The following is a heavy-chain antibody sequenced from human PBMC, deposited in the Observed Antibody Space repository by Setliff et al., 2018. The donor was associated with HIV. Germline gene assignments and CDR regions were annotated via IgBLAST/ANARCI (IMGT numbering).Heavy chain of an antibody. CDR2: IYTSTGA. D-gene: IGHD3-16*02. Sequence: ETLSLTCTVSGGSISSYYWSWIRQPAGKGLEWIGRIYTSTGANHNPSLKSRVRILLDTSKNQFSLRVTSVTAADTAIYYCARLKIYEGTSKLSTFMRGVARKYYFESWGQGKLVTVSS. CDR3: ARLKIYEGTSKLSTFMRGVARKYYFES. V-gene: IGHV4-4*07. J-gene: IGHJ4*02. CDR1: GGSISSYY.